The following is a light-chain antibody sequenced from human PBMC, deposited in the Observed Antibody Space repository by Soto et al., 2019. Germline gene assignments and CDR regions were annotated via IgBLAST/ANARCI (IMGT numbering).Light chain of an antibody. CDR3: QQRANWLIT. CDR1: QTVGSY. J-gene: IGKJ5*01. V-gene: IGKV3-11*01. CDR2: DAT. Sequence: KQSPAGRSCYTGEIAILPVRASQTVGSYLPGYRQKPGQPPSLLIYDATHRATGVPARFTGSGSATEFTLTISILEPGDFGVYCSQQRANWLITSAQGTRPEI.